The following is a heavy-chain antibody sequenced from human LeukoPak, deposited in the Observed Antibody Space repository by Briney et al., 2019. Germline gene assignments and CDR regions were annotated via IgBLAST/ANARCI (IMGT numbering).Heavy chain of an antibody. D-gene: IGHD2-8*01. CDR2: ISYDGSNK. Sequence: PGGSLRLSCAASGFTFSSYAMHWVRQAPGKGLEWVAVISYDGSNKYYADSVKGRFTISRDNSKNTLYLQMNSLRAEDTAVYYCARALGYCTNGVCQTWAVPGPWGQGTLVTVSS. CDR1: GFTFSSYA. V-gene: IGHV3-30*04. CDR3: ARALGYCTNGVCQTWAVPGP. J-gene: IGHJ5*02.